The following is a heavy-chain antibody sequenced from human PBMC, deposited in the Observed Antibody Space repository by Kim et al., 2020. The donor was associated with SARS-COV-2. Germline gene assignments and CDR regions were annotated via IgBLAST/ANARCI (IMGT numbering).Heavy chain of an antibody. D-gene: IGHD5-12*01. CDR1: GFTFSNSP. J-gene: IGHJ4*02. CDR3: AKSGQLDY. Sequence: GGSLRLSCAASGFTFSNSPMSWVRQAPGKGLEWVSTIDGRGATTYYPGSVKGRFTISRDNSKNKLYLQMNNLRAEDTAVYFCAKSGQLDYWGQGTLVTVSS. V-gene: IGHV3-23*01. CDR2: IDGRGATT.